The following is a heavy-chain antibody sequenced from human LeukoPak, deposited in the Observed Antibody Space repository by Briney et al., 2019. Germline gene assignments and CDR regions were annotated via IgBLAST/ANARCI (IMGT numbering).Heavy chain of an antibody. CDR2: ISSSGSTI. V-gene: IGHV3-11*01. Sequence: GGSLRLSCTTSGVTFGDYAMSWVRQAPGKGLEWVSYISSSGSTIYYADSVKGRFTISRDNAKNSLYLQMNSLRAEDTAVYYCARLTGYSSSWTAFDIWGQGTMVTVSS. J-gene: IGHJ3*02. CDR1: GVTFGDYA. D-gene: IGHD6-13*01. CDR3: ARLTGYSSSWTAFDI.